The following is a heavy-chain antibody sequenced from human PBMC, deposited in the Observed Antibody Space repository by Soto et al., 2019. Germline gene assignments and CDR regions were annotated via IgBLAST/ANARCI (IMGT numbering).Heavy chain of an antibody. J-gene: IGHJ6*02. V-gene: IGHV1-46*01. D-gene: IGHD3-10*01. CDR2: INPSCGYT. CDR3: ARENYYGSGAQGGMDV. Sequence: ASVKVSCKASGYTFTSYYMNWVRQAPGQGLEWMGIINPSCGYTTYAQKFQGRVTMTRDTSTSTAYMELGSLRSEDTAVYYCARENYYGSGAQGGMDVWGQGTTVTVSS. CDR1: GYTFTSYY.